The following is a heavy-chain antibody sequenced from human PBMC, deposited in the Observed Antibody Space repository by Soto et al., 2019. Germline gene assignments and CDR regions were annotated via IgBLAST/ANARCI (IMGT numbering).Heavy chain of an antibody. D-gene: IGHD4-17*01. V-gene: IGHV1-18*01. CDR3: ARWIPTTVTTMRGDYYYYYMDV. J-gene: IGHJ6*03. Sequence: ASVKVSCKASGYTFTSYGISWVRQAPGQGLEWMGWISAYNGNTNYAQKLQGRVTMTTDTSTSTAYMELRSLRSDDTAVYYCARWIPTTVTTMRGDYYYYYMDVWGKGTTVTVSS. CDR1: GYTFTSYG. CDR2: ISAYNGNT.